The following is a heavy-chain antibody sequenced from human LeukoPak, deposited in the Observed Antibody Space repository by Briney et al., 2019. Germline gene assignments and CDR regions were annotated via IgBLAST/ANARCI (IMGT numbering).Heavy chain of an antibody. V-gene: IGHV3-48*01. J-gene: IGHJ4*02. CDR1: GFNFSIYE. Sequence: GGSLRLSCTASGFNFSIYEMNWVRQAPGKGLEWVSYINSGSTLMYYTHSVKGRFTISRDNSKNTLYLQMNSLRAEDTAVYYCARRAGAYSHPYDYWGQGTLVTVSS. D-gene: IGHD4/OR15-4a*01. CDR2: INSGSTLM. CDR3: ARRAGAYSHPYDY.